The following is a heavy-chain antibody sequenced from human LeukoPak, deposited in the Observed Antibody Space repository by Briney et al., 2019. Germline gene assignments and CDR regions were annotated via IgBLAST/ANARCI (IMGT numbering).Heavy chain of an antibody. V-gene: IGHV4-34*01. D-gene: IGHD3-22*01. Sequence: SERLSRTCTVCDGSISSYYRSWIRQSAGKVQEWIGEINQIGGTNYNPSLKSRVTISIDTSERQFSLKLSSVAAADTAVYFCARGSFGYYDRSFDNWGQGTLVPVTS. CDR1: DGSISSYY. CDR3: ARGSFGYYDRSFDN. J-gene: IGHJ4*02. CDR2: INQIGGT.